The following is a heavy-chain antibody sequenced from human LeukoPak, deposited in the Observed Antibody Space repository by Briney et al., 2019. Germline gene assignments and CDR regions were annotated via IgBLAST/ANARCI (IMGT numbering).Heavy chain of an antibody. CDR3: AKQPGSVVDSSGSLSRH. CDR1: GFTVSSYA. J-gene: IGHJ4*02. Sequence: GGSLRLSCAASGFTVSSYAMSWVRQAPGKGLEWVSTISGSGASTYYADSVKGRFTSSRDNSKNTLYLQMNSLRAEDTAVYYCAKQPGSVVDSSGSLSRHWGQGTLVTVSS. CDR2: ISGSGAST. D-gene: IGHD3-22*01. V-gene: IGHV3-23*01.